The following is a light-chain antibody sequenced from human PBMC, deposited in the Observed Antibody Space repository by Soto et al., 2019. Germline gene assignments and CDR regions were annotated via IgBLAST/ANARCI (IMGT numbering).Light chain of an antibody. CDR1: QCISTW. Sequence: DIQMTQSPSTLSASVGDRVTITGRASQCISTWLAWYQQKPGIAPQLLIYKASSLETGVPSRFSGSGSGTEFTLTISSLQPGDFATYYCQQYSLYPWTFGQGTKLEIK. CDR2: KAS. J-gene: IGKJ1*01. V-gene: IGKV1-5*03. CDR3: QQYSLYPWT.